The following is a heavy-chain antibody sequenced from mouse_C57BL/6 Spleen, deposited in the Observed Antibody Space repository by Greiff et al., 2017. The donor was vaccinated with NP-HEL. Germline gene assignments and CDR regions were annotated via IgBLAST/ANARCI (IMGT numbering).Heavy chain of an antibody. CDR1: GYTFTDYE. J-gene: IGHJ3*01. V-gene: IGHV1-15*01. Sequence: QVQLQQSGAELVRPGASVTLSCKASGYTFTDYEMHWVMQPPVHGLEWIGAIDPETGGTAYNQKFKGKAILTVDNSSSTAYMELRRLTSDDSAVSSCTSAGTPYYDDEAYWGQGTLVTVSA. CDR3: TSAGTPYYDDEAY. CDR2: IDPETGGT. D-gene: IGHD2-4*01.